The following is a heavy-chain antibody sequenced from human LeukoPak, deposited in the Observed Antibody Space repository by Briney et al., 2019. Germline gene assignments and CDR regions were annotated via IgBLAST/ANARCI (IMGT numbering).Heavy chain of an antibody. V-gene: IGHV3-30*02. CDR3: ARFRATLGGY. CDR2: IRYDGSNK. CDR1: GFTFSGYG. J-gene: IGHJ4*02. D-gene: IGHD1-26*01. Sequence: GGSLRLSCAASGFTFSGYGMHWVRQAPGKGLEWVAFIRYDGSNKYYADSVKGRFTISRDNSKNTLYLQMNSLRAEDTAVYYCARFRATLGGYWGQGTLVTVSS.